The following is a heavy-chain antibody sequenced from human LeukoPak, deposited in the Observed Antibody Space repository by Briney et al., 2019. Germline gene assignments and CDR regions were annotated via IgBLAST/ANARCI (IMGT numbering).Heavy chain of an antibody. CDR2: IKPDESER. Sequence: GGSLRLSCAVSGFIFNDYWMAWVRQAPGKGLEWVANIKPDESERNYVDSVKGRVTISRDSAKNSVFLQMNSLRAEDTAVYCCAKELRGYSYGFDYWGQGTLVTVSS. CDR1: GFIFNDYW. V-gene: IGHV3-7*01. D-gene: IGHD5-18*01. CDR3: AKELRGYSYGFDY. J-gene: IGHJ4*02.